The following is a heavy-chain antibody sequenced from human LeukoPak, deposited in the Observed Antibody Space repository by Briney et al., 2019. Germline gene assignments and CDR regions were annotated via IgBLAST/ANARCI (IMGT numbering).Heavy chain of an antibody. Sequence: SETLSLTCTVSGGSLNNYYWSWIRRPAGKGLEWIGRIYTSGTTNYNPSLKSRVTMSVDTSKNQFSLKLSSVTAADTAVYYCARGSIMIDYWGQGTLVTVSS. CDR3: ARGSIMIDY. D-gene: IGHD3-16*01. CDR2: IYTSGTT. V-gene: IGHV4-4*07. CDR1: GGSLNNYY. J-gene: IGHJ4*02.